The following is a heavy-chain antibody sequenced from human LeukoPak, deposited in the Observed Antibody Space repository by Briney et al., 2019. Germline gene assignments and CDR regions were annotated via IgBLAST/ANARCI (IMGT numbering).Heavy chain of an antibody. D-gene: IGHD5-18*01. CDR1: GFTFSSYA. V-gene: IGHV3-23*01. J-gene: IGHJ4*02. Sequence: GGSLRLSCAASGFTFSSYALSWVRQTPGKGLEWVSGISGSGGSTFYPDSVKGRFTISRDNSKNTLYLQMNSLRAEDTALYYCAKGGGHRYGTSRDHFGYWGQGTLVTVSS. CDR3: AKGGGHRYGTSRDHFGY. CDR2: ISGSGGST.